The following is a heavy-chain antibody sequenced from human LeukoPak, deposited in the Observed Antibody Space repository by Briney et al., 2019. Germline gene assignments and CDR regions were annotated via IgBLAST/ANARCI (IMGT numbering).Heavy chain of an antibody. CDR2: IKEDGSGE. Sequence: GGSLRLSCAASGFTFSGYWMSWVRQAPGKGGEWVANIKEDGSGEYYVDSVKGRFTISSDNAKNTLYLQMNSQRAEDTAVYYCASRIGYDWGPGYFDYWGQGTLVTVSS. CDR3: ASRIGYDWGPGYFDY. CDR1: GFTFSGYW. V-gene: IGHV3-7*01. D-gene: IGHD5-12*01. J-gene: IGHJ4*02.